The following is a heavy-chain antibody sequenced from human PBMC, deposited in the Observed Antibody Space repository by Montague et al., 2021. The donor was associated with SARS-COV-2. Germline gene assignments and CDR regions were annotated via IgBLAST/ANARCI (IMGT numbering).Heavy chain of an antibody. J-gene: IGHJ6*02. Sequence: SLRLSCAASGFTFSSYAMHRVRQAPGKGLEWVAVISYDGSNKYYADSVKGRFTISRDNSKNTLYLQMSSLRAEDTAVYYCAGELGFYGMDVWGQGTTVTVSS. D-gene: IGHD3-3*02. CDR3: AGELGFYGMDV. CDR1: GFTFSSYA. V-gene: IGHV3-30*04. CDR2: ISYDGSNK.